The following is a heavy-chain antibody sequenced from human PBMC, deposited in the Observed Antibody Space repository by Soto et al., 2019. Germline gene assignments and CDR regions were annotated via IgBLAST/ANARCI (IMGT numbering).Heavy chain of an antibody. J-gene: IGHJ4*02. CDR1: GFHFRNYA. Sequence: GGSKILSCAASGFHFRNYAMIWVRHEPGKGLEWVSAISGSGGSTYYADSVKGRFTISRDNSKNTLYLQMNSLRAEDTAVYYCAKDRPVSDRTQFGYWGQGNLVNGSA. CDR3: AKDRPVSDRTQFGY. CDR2: ISGSGGST. V-gene: IGHV3-23*01. D-gene: IGHD2-2*01.